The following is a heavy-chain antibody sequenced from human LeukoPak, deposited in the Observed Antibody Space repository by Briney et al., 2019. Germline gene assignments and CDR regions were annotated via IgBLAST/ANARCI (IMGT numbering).Heavy chain of an antibody. J-gene: IGHJ4*02. V-gene: IGHV3-30*03. D-gene: IGHD5-18*01. Sequence: GRSLRLSCAASGFTFDDYAMHWVRQAPGKGLEWVALISYDGSNKYYADSVKGRFTISRDNSKNTLYLQMNTLRAEDTAVYYCARDLGYSNGHPFEFWGQGTLVTVSS. CDR1: GFTFDDYA. CDR3: ARDLGYSNGHPFEF. CDR2: ISYDGSNK.